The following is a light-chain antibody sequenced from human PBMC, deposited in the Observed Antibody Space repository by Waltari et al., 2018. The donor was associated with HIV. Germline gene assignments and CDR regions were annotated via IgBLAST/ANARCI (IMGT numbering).Light chain of an antibody. J-gene: IGKJ3*01. CDR3: QQHNTYPLT. Sequence: DILLTQSPSFLSASVGYRVTISCRANQGIRNYLAWYQQRPGRAPKLLIFSASVLQAGVPSRFSASGSGTQFTLTITALQPEDFATYYCQQHNTYPLTFGPGT. CDR2: SAS. CDR1: QGIRNY. V-gene: IGKV1-9*01.